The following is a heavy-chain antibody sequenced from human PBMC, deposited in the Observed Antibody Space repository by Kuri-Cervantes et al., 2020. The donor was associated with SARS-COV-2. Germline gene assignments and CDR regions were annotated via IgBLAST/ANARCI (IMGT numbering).Heavy chain of an antibody. CDR3: ARDRGGCSGGSCYGWFDP. CDR2: ISGSGGST. Sequence: GGSLRLSCAASGFTFSSYAMSWVRQAPGKGLEWVSAISGSGGSTYYADSVKGRFTISRDNSKNTLYLQMNSLRAEDTAVYYCARDRGGCSGGSCYGWFDPWGQGTLVTVSS. CDR1: GFTFSSYA. V-gene: IGHV3-23*01. D-gene: IGHD2-15*01. J-gene: IGHJ5*02.